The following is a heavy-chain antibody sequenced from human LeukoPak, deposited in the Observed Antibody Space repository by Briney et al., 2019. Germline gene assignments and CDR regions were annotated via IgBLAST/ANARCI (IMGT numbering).Heavy chain of an antibody. CDR2: IHPSGGST. D-gene: IGHD5-18*01. Sequence: GASVKVSCKASGYTFTSYYLHWVRQAPGQGLEWMGVIHPSGGSTTYAQKFQGRVTMTKDTSTSTVYMDLSSLRSEDTAIYYCARIDMDIAMVTNYFEYWGQGTLVTVSS. CDR1: GYTFTSYY. J-gene: IGHJ4*02. CDR3: ARIDMDIAMVTNYFEY. V-gene: IGHV1-46*01.